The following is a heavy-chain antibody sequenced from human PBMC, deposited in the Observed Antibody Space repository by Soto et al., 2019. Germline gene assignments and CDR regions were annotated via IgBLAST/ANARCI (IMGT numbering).Heavy chain of an antibody. CDR3: ARASSYDILTGYPNWFDP. CDR1: GGSISSGGYC. V-gene: IGHV4-30-2*01. CDR2: IYHSGST. J-gene: IGHJ5*02. Sequence: ASETLSLTCAVSGGSISSGGYCWSWIRQPPGKGLEWIGYIYHSGSTYYNPSLKSRVTISVDRSKNQFSLKLSSVTAADTAVYYCARASSYDILTGYPNWFDPWGQGTLVTVSS. D-gene: IGHD3-9*01.